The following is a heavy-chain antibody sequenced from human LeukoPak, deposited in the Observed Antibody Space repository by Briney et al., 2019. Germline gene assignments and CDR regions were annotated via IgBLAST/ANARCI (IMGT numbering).Heavy chain of an antibody. J-gene: IGHJ4*02. CDR1: GGSISSSSYY. CDR3: ARDLRRYFDY. Sequence: SETLSLTCTVSGGSISSSSYYWGWIRQPPGKGLEWIGYIYYSGSTNYNPSLKSRVTISVDTSKNQFSLKLSSVTAADTAVYYCARDLRRYFDYWGQGTLVTVSS. CDR2: IYYSGST. D-gene: IGHD3-10*01. V-gene: IGHV4-61*01.